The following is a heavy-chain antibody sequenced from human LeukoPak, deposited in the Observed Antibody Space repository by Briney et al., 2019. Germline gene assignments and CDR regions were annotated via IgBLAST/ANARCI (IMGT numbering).Heavy chain of an antibody. D-gene: IGHD2-2*01. Sequence: GGSPRLSCAASGFTFSSCAMNWVRQAPGKGLEWVSAITGSGGSTYYADSVKGRFTISRDNSKNTLYLQMNSLRAEDTAVYYCAKGPRSSSPNWFDPWGQGTLVTVSS. J-gene: IGHJ5*02. V-gene: IGHV3-23*01. CDR1: GFTFSSCA. CDR3: AKGPRSSSPNWFDP. CDR2: ITGSGGST.